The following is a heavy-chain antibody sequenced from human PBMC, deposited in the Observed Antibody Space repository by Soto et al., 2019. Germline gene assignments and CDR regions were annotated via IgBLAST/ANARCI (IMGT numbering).Heavy chain of an antibody. CDR1: GYTFTTYG. CDR2: ISTYNGNT. V-gene: IGHV1-18*01. CDR3: ARGPTDYYDNSGNYFLDY. D-gene: IGHD3-22*01. Sequence: QVQLVQSGAEVKKPGASVKVSCKASGYTFTTYGMSWVRQAPGQGLDWMGWISTYNGNTKYAESLQGRVTRTTDTTTSTAYMELRSLRSDDTAVYYCARGPTDYYDNSGNYFLDYWGQGTLVTVSS. J-gene: IGHJ4*02.